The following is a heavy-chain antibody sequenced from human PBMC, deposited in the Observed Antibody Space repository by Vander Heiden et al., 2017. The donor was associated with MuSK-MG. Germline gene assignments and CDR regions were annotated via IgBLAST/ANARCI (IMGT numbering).Heavy chain of an antibody. CDR1: GGSIRSSSYY. D-gene: IGHD3-9*01. V-gene: IGHV4-39*01. CDR2: IYYSGTT. Sequence: QLQLQESGPGLVKPSETLSLTCSVSGGSIRSSSYYWGWIRQPPGKGLEWIGSIYYSGTTYYNPSLKSRVTISVDTSKNQFFLKLNSVTAADTAVYYCASPSPLRYFDWTFDYWGQGTLVTVSS. CDR3: ASPSPLRYFDWTFDY. J-gene: IGHJ4*02.